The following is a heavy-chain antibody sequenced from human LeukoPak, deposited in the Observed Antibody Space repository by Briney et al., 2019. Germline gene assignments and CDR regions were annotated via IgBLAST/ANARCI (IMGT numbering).Heavy chain of an antibody. Sequence: SETLSLTCTVSGGSITSRNYYWGWIRQPPGKGLEWIGSIYSSGITYYNPSLKSRVTISVDTSKNQFSLKLSSVTAADTAVHYCARHRGEWELTYYFDYWGQGTLVTVSS. V-gene: IGHV4-39*01. CDR3: ARHRGEWELTYYFDY. D-gene: IGHD1-26*01. CDR2: IYSSGIT. CDR1: GGSITSRNYY. J-gene: IGHJ4*02.